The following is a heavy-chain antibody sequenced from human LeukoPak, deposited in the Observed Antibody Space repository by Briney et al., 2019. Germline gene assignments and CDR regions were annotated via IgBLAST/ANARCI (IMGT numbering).Heavy chain of an antibody. V-gene: IGHV5-51*01. CDR2: IYPGDSDT. D-gene: IGHD6-25*01. CDR1: GYSFTSYW. J-gene: IGHJ6*02. CDR3: ARIRAAGRYYYYGMDV. Sequence: GESLKISCKGSGYSFTSYWIGWVRQMPGKGLEWMGIIYPGDSDTRYSPSFQGQVTISADKSISTAYLQWSSLKASDTAMYYCARIRAAGRYYYYGMDVWGQGTTVTVSS.